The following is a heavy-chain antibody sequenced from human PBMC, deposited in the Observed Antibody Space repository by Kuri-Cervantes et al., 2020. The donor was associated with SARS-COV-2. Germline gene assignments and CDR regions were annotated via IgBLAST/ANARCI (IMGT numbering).Heavy chain of an antibody. D-gene: IGHD2-15*01. CDR2: ISYDGSNK. V-gene: IGHV3-30-3*01. Sequence: GGSLRLSCAASGFTFSSYAMHWVRQAPGKGLEWVAVISYDGSNKYYADSVKGRFTISRDNSKNTLYLQMNSLRAEDTAVYYCAREFCFRSGGSCPLIFDYWGQGTLVTVSS. J-gene: IGHJ4*02. CDR1: GFTFSSYA. CDR3: AREFCFRSGGSCPLIFDY.